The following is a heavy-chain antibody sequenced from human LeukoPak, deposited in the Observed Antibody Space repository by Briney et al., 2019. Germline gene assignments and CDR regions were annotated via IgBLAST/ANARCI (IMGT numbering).Heavy chain of an antibody. D-gene: IGHD2-15*01. CDR2: ISAYNGNT. J-gene: IGHJ4*02. CDR3: ARDGGDLQRAATQDY. V-gene: IGHV1-18*04. Sequence: GASVKVSCKASGYTFTGFYIHWVRQAPGQGLEWMGWISAYNGNTNYAQKLQGRVTMTTDTSTSTAYMELRSLRSDDTAVYYCARDGGDLQRAATQDYWGQGTLVTVSS. CDR1: GYTFTGFY.